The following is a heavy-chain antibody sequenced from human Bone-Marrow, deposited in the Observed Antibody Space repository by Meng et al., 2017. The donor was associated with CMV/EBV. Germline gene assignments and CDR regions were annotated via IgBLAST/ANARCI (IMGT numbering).Heavy chain of an antibody. CDR1: GFTFSSYS. Sequence: GGSLRLSCAASGFTFSSYSMNWVRQAPGKGPEWVSSISSSSSYIYYADSVKGRFTISRDNAKNSLYLQMNSLRAEDTAVYYCASTNYDFRDAFDIWGQGTMVTVSS. CDR3: ASTNYDFRDAFDI. J-gene: IGHJ3*02. V-gene: IGHV3-21*01. CDR2: ISSSSSYI. D-gene: IGHD3-3*01.